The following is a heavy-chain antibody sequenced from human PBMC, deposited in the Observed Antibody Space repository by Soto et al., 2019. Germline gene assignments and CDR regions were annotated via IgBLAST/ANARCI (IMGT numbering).Heavy chain of an antibody. V-gene: IGHV4-61*01. J-gene: IGHJ4*02. CDR2: IYYSGST. Sequence: SATLSLTCTVSGGSVSSGSYHWSWIRQPPGKGLEWIGYIYYSGSTNYNPSLKSRVTISVDTSKNQFSLKLSSVTAADTAVYYCARGRPGNYYDSSGYYNGFDYWGQGTLVTVSS. CDR3: ARGRPGNYYDSSGYYNGFDY. CDR1: GGSVSSGSYH. D-gene: IGHD3-22*01.